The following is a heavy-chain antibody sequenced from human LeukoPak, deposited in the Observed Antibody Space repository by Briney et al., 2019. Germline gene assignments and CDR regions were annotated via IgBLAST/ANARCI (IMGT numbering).Heavy chain of an antibody. V-gene: IGHV5-51*01. CDR1: GYSFTSYW. Sequence: GESLKISCKGSGYSFTSYWIGWVRQMPGKGLEWMGIIYPGDSDTRYSPSFQGQVTISADKSISTAYLQWSSLKASDTAMYYCARQGGGDTIFGVLHQRVYYYYYMDVWGKGTTVTVSS. CDR3: ARQGGGDTIFGVLHQRVYYYYYMDV. D-gene: IGHD3-3*01. J-gene: IGHJ6*03. CDR2: IYPGDSDT.